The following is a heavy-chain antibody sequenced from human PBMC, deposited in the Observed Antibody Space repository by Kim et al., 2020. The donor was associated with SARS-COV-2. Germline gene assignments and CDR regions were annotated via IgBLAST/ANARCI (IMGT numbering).Heavy chain of an antibody. J-gene: IGHJ3*02. Sequence: ASVKVSCKASGYTFTGYYMHWVRQAPGQGLEWMGRINPNSGGTNYAQKFQGRVTMTRDTSISTAYMELSRLRSDDTAVYYCARVWTTGDAFDIWGQGTMVTVSS. CDR1: GYTFTGYY. D-gene: IGHD4-4*01. V-gene: IGHV1-2*06. CDR2: INPNSGGT. CDR3: ARVWTTGDAFDI.